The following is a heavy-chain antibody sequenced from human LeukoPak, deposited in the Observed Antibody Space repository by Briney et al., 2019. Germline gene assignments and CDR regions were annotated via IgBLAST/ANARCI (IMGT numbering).Heavy chain of an antibody. CDR1: GGSFSGYY. Sequence: SETLSLTCAVYGGSFSGYYWSWIRQPPGKGLEWIGEINHSGSTNYNPSLKSRVTISVDTSKNQFSLRLSSVTAADTAVYYCARGRLSSWLLLGYYFDYWGQGTLVTVSS. CDR2: INHSGST. V-gene: IGHV4-34*01. D-gene: IGHD5-12*01. CDR3: ARGRLSSWLLLGYYFDY. J-gene: IGHJ4*02.